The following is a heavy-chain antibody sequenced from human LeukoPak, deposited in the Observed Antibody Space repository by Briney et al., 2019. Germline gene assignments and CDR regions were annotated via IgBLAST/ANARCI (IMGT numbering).Heavy chain of an antibody. CDR3: AREKLAYCGTTSCYEGYYFDY. Sequence: SETLSLTCSVSGGSVSSGSYYWSWIRQPPGEGLGWIGYIYYSGSTYYNPSLKSRLTISVDTSKNQFSLKLSSVTAADTAVYYCAREKLAYCGTTSCYEGYYFDYWGQGTLVSASS. CDR2: IYYSGST. V-gene: IGHV4-61*01. D-gene: IGHD2-2*01. J-gene: IGHJ4*02. CDR1: GGSVSSGSYY.